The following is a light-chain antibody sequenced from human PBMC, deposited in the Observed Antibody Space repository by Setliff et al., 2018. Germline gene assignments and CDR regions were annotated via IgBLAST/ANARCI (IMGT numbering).Light chain of an antibody. J-gene: IGLJ1*01. CDR3: QSYDSSLSAYV. V-gene: IGLV1-40*01. Sequence: QSALTQPPSVSGAPGQRVTISCAGRSSNIGAGYDVHWYQQLPGTAPKLLIYGNNNRPSGVPDRFSGSQSGTSASLAITGLHSEDEADYYCQSYDSSLSAYVFGTGTKVTVL. CDR1: SSNIGAGYD. CDR2: GNN.